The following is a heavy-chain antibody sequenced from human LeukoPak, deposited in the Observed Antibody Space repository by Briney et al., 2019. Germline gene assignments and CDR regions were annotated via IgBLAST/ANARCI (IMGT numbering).Heavy chain of an antibody. Sequence: GGSLRLSCEASGSTFNNYWMNWVRQAPGKGLEWVANIKQDGSEIDYVDSVKGRFTISRDNAKNSLYLQMDSLRSEDTAIYYYAGAYYSRSLFEFWGQGTLVTVSS. CDR2: IKQDGSEI. CDR3: AGAYYSRSLFEF. CDR1: GSTFNNYW. V-gene: IGHV3-7*04. D-gene: IGHD2-2*01. J-gene: IGHJ4*02.